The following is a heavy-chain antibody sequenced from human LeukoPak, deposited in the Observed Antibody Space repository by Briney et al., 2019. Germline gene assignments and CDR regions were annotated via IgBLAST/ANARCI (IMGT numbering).Heavy chain of an antibody. CDR1: GFTFSCYW. J-gene: IGHJ6*03. CDR2: IKQDGSEQ. Sequence: GGSLRLSCAASGFTFSCYWMSCVRQAPGKGLEWVANIKQDGSEQYYVDSVKGRFTISRDNAKNSLYLQMNSLRAEDTAVYYCARDIVVVTAIMDVWGKGTTVTVSS. D-gene: IGHD2-21*02. V-gene: IGHV3-7*01. CDR3: ARDIVVVTAIMDV.